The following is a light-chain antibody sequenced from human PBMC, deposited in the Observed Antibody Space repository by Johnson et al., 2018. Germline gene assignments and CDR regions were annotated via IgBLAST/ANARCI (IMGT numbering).Light chain of an antibody. CDR3: GTWDTSLSAVNF. J-gene: IGLJ1*01. V-gene: IGLV1-51*02. Sequence: QSVLTQPPSVSAAPGQKVTISCSGSSSNIGNNYVSWYQQLPGTAPKLLIYENNKRPSGIPDRFSGSKSGTSATLGITGLQTGEEADYYCGTWDTSLSAVNFFGTGTKVTFL. CDR2: ENN. CDR1: SSNIGNNY.